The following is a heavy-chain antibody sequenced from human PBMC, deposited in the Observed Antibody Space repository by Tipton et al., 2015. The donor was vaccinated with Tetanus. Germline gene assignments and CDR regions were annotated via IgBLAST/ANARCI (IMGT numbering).Heavy chain of an antibody. CDR3: ACGSGYFDSSYHSPLDF. D-gene: IGHD3-22*01. J-gene: IGHJ4*02. CDR2: IQYNGIT. V-gene: IGHV4-61*08. Sequence: TLSLTCTVSGAPINRGGYLWTWVRQHPGRGLEWIGYIQYNGITNYHPSLKSRVTISVDSSTSQFSLRLASVTAADTAVYYCACGSGYFDSSYHSPLDFWGRGTLVTVSS. CDR1: GAPINRGGYL.